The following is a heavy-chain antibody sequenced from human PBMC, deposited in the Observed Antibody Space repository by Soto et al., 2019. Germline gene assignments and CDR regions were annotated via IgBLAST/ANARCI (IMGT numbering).Heavy chain of an antibody. J-gene: IGHJ4*02. CDR1: GFTFTDYW. CDR2: IKADEITT. Sequence: GGSLRLSCAASGFTFTDYWMHWARQAPGKGLVWVSRIKADEITTSYADSVKGRFTISRDNAKNTVYLQMHSLTAEDTAVYYCARGLYLDYGQDYWGRGTLVTVSS. V-gene: IGHV3-74*01. CDR3: ARGLYLDYGQDY. D-gene: IGHD4-17*01.